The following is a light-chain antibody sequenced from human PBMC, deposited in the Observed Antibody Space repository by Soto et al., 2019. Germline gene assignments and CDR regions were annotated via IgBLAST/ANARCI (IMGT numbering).Light chain of an antibody. CDR2: DVF. V-gene: IGKV3-20*01. CDR1: QVLSSNY. CDR3: QQYFSSELT. Sequence: VVLTQSPGTLSLSPGQRATLSCRASQVLSSNYLAWNQQRPGQAPRLLIYDVFSRATGIPDRFSGSGSGSDFTLTISRLEPEDSGIYYCQQYFSSELTFGGGTKVELK. J-gene: IGKJ4*01.